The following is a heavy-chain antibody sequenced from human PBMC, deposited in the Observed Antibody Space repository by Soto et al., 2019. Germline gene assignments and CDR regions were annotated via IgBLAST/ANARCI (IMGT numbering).Heavy chain of an antibody. Sequence: QVQVVESGGDVVQPGRSLRLSCAASGFIFSNYNMQWVRQSPGEGLEWVTLISPDGSKIHYADSVKGRFTVSRDNSKSTMSLQMNGRRPEDKAIYYCLRDNDGPEYWGQGTLVTVSS. CDR3: LRDNDGPEY. J-gene: IGHJ4*02. CDR2: ISPDGSKI. CDR1: GFIFSNYN. V-gene: IGHV3-30-3*01. D-gene: IGHD3-16*01.